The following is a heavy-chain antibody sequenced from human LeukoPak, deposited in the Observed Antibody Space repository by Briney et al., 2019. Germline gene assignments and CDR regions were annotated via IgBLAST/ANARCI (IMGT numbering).Heavy chain of an antibody. D-gene: IGHD2-2*01. CDR3: AKDCTSTNCYVDY. CDR2: ISSSSSYI. V-gene: IGHV3-21*04. CDR1: GFTFSSYS. Sequence: GGSLRLSCAASGFTFSSYSMNWVRQAPGKGLEWVSSISSSSSYIYYADSVKGRFTISRDNSKNTLYLQMNSLRAEDTALYYCAKDCTSTNCYVDYWGQGTMVTVSS. J-gene: IGHJ4*02.